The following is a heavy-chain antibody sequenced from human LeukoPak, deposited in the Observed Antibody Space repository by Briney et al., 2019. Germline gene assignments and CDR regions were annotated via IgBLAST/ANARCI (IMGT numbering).Heavy chain of an antibody. CDR1: GDSISSNNW. V-gene: IGHV4-4*02. Sequence: SETLSLTCAVSGDSISSNNWWNWVRQPPGKGLEWIGEIYHSGSTNYNPSLKSRVTISVDKSKNQFSLKLSSVTAADTAVYYCASSYYDFWSGYPKGDYWGQGTLVTVSS. CDR2: IYHSGST. CDR3: ASSYYDFWSGYPKGDY. J-gene: IGHJ4*02. D-gene: IGHD3-3*01.